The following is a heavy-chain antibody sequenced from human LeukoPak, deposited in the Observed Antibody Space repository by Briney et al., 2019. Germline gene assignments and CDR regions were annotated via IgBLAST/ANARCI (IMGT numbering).Heavy chain of an antibody. J-gene: IGHJ5*02. CDR3: ARSLRVGYCSTATCNWFDP. V-gene: IGHV4-39*07. CDR2: IYYSGST. CDR1: GGSISSYY. Sequence: SETLSLTCTVSGGSISSYYWSWIRQPPGKGLEWIGSIYYSGSTYYSPSLKSRVTISVDTSKNQFSLKLSSVTAADTAVYYCARSLRVGYCSTATCNWFDPWGQGTLVTVSS. D-gene: IGHD2-2*03.